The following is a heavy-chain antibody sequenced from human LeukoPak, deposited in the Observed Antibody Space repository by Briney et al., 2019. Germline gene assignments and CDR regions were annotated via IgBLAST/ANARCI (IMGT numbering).Heavy chain of an antibody. CDR1: GYTFTSYY. V-gene: IGHV1-46*01. Sequence: ASVKVSCKASGYTFTSYYMHWVRQAPGQGLEWMRIINPSGGSTSYAQKFQGRVTMTRDTSTSTVYMELSSLRSEDTAVYYCARDPALTGYHRGYFDYWGQGTLVTVSS. D-gene: IGHD3-9*01. CDR2: INPSGGST. J-gene: IGHJ4*02. CDR3: ARDPALTGYHRGYFDY.